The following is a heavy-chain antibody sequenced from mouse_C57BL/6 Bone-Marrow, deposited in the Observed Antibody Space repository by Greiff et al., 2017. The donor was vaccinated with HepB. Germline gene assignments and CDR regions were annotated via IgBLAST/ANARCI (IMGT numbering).Heavy chain of an antibody. V-gene: IGHV1-72*01. CDR1: GYTFTSYW. J-gene: IGHJ2*01. CDR2: IDPNSGGT. D-gene: IGHD2-3*01. CDR3: AREGLLPLGY. Sequence: VKVVQPGAELVKPGASVKLSCKASGYTFTSYWMHWVKQRPGRGLEWIGRIDPNSGGTKYNEKFKSKATLTVDKPSSTAYMQLSSLTSEDSAVYYCAREGLLPLGYWGQGTTLTVSS.